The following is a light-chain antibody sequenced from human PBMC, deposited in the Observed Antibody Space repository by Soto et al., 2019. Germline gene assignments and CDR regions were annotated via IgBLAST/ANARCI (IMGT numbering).Light chain of an antibody. Sequence: EIVMTQSPVTLSVSPGERATLSCRASQSVSSNLAWYQQKPGQAPSLLIYGAFTRATGIPARFSGTGSGTEFTLTISSLQSEDFAVYYCQQYGSSPYTFGQGTKVDIK. CDR1: QSVSSN. V-gene: IGKV3-15*01. CDR2: GAF. J-gene: IGKJ2*01. CDR3: QQYGSSPYT.